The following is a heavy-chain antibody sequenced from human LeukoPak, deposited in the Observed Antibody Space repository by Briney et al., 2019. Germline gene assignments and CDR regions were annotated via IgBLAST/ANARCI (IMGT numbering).Heavy chain of an antibody. Sequence: PGGSLRLSCAASGFTFSSYSMNWVRQAPGKGLEWVSYISISSGIIYYADSVKGRFTISRDNAKNSLYLHMNSLRAEDTAVYYCARVSWGFCRGGGCYDNWFDPWGQGTLVTVSS. D-gene: IGHD2-15*01. CDR2: ISISSGII. J-gene: IGHJ5*02. CDR1: GFTFSSYS. V-gene: IGHV3-48*04. CDR3: ARVSWGFCRGGGCYDNWFDP.